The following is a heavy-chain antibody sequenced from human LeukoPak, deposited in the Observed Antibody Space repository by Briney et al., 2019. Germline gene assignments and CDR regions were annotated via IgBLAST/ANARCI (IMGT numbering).Heavy chain of an antibody. CDR2: IYYDESA. CDR3: ARAYSSSWYFNWFDP. Sequence: SETLSLTCVVSGYSISSGYYWAWIRQPPGKGPEWIGHIYYDESAYYNPSLKSRVTISIDTSKNQFSLKLSSVSAADTAEYYCARAYSSSWYFNWFDPWGQGTLVTVSS. J-gene: IGHJ5*02. D-gene: IGHD6-13*01. CDR1: GYSISSGYY. V-gene: IGHV4-38-2*01.